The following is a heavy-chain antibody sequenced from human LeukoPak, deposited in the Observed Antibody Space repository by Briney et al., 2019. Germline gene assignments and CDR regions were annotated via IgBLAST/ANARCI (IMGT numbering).Heavy chain of an antibody. J-gene: IGHJ4*02. CDR1: GGSISSSSYY. V-gene: IGHV4-39*07. CDR2: IYYSGST. D-gene: IGHD1-26*01. CDR3: ARDWVKGEIDY. Sequence: SETLSLTCTVSGGSISSSSYYWGWIRQPPGKGLEWIGSIYYSGSTYYNPSLKSRVTISVDTSKNQFSLKLSSVTAADTAVYYCARDWVKGEIDYWGQGTLVTVSS.